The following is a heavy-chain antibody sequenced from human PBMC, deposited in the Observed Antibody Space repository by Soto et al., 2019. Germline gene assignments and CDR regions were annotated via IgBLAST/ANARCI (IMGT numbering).Heavy chain of an antibody. CDR2: IWYDGSNK. V-gene: IGHV3-33*01. J-gene: IGHJ4*02. D-gene: IGHD6-19*01. CDR1: GFTFSSYG. CDR3: ARQPARQWLPYFDY. Sequence: GGSLRLSCAASGFTFSSYGMHWVRQAPGKGLEWVAVIWYDGSNKYYADSVKGRFTISRDNSKNTLYLQMNSLRAEDTAVYYCARQPARQWLPYFDYWGQGTLVTVSS.